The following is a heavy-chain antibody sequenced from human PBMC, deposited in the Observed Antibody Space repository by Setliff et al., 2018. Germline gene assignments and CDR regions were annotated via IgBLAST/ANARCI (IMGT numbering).Heavy chain of an antibody. D-gene: IGHD5-12*01. CDR1: DFTFSNSA. CDR3: ARDHGGYNSLDY. V-gene: IGHV3-23*01. CDR2: ITDSGSKI. Sequence: LRLSCVGSDFTFSNSAMSWVRQAPGKGLEWVSTITDSGSKILYVDSVKGRFTISRDNAKNTLYLPMNSLRLEDTAFYYCARDHGGYNSLDYWGQGTLVTVSS. J-gene: IGHJ4*02.